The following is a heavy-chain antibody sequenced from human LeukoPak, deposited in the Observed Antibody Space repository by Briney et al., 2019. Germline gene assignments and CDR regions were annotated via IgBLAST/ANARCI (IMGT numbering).Heavy chain of an antibody. Sequence: SQTLSLTCTVSGGSISSGSYYWSWIRQPPGKGLEWIGSIYYSGSTYYNPSLKSRVTISVDTSKNQFSLKLSSVTAADTAVYYCARRRITISDPFDYWGQGTLVTVSS. J-gene: IGHJ4*02. CDR3: ARRRITISDPFDY. D-gene: IGHD3-3*01. CDR2: IYYSGST. V-gene: IGHV4-39*01. CDR1: GGSISSGSYY.